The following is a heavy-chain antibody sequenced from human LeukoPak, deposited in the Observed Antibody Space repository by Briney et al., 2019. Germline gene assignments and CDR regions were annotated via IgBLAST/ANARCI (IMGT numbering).Heavy chain of an antibody. D-gene: IGHD3-3*01. CDR1: GFTFSSYA. V-gene: IGHV3-23*01. CDR2: ISGSGGST. J-gene: IGHJ4*02. CDR3: SKGPGGFWDY. Sequence: GGSLRLSCAASGFTFSSYAMSWVRQAPGKGLEWVSAISGSGGSTYYADSVKGRFTISRDNSKNTLYLQMSSLRADDTAVYYCSKGPGGFWDYWGQGALVTVAS.